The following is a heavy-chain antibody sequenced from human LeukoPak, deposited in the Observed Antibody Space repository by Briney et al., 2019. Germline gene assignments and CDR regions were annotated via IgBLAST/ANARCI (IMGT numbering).Heavy chain of an antibody. Sequence: GGSLRLSCAASGFTFSTYNMNWVRQAPGKGLEWVSSISSSSSYIYYADSVKGRFTISRDNAKNSLYLQMKSLRAEDTAVYYCAKWGDHGGFDYWGQGTLVTVSS. CDR3: AKWGDHGGFDY. V-gene: IGHV3-21*01. CDR2: ISSSSSYI. D-gene: IGHD3-16*01. J-gene: IGHJ4*02. CDR1: GFTFSTYN.